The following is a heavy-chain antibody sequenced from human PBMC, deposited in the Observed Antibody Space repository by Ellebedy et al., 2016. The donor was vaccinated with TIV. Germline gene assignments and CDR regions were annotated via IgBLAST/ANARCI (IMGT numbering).Heavy chain of an antibody. CDR2: FYYSGST. V-gene: IGHV4-39*02. Sequence: MPSETLSLSCTVSGGSISSSTYYWGWIRQPPGKGLEWIGSFYYSGSTYYNPSLKSRVTISVDTSKNQFSLKLSSVTAADTAVYYCARDPYCSGGSCWPVWGQGTLVTVSS. J-gene: IGHJ4*02. D-gene: IGHD2-15*01. CDR1: GGSISSSTYY. CDR3: ARDPYCSGGSCWPV.